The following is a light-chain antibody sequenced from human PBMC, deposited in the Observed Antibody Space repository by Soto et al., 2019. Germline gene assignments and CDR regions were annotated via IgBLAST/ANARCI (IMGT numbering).Light chain of an antibody. CDR2: GDS. J-gene: IGLJ2*01. CDR3: QSYDSSLSGSV. Sequence: QLVLTQPPSVSGAPGQRVTMSCTGSSSNIGAGYDIHWYQQLPGTAPKLLIYGDSNRPSGVPDRFSGSKSGTSASLAITGLQAEDEADYYCQSYDSSLSGSVFGGGTKVTVL. V-gene: IGLV1-40*01. CDR1: SSNIGAGYD.